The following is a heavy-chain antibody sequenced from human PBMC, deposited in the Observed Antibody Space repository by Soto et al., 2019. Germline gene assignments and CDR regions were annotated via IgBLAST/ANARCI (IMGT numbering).Heavy chain of an antibody. CDR1: GGTFSSYA. Sequence: GASVKVSCKASGGTFSSYAISWVRQAPGQGLEWMGGIIPIFGTANYAQKFQGRVTITADESTSTAYMELSSLRSEDTAVYYCARRTAVAGNWFDPWGQGTLVTVSS. J-gene: IGHJ5*02. V-gene: IGHV1-69*13. CDR3: ARRTAVAGNWFDP. CDR2: IIPIFGTA. D-gene: IGHD6-19*01.